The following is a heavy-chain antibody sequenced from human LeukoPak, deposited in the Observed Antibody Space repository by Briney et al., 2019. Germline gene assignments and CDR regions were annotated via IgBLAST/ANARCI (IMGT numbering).Heavy chain of an antibody. Sequence: PGGSLRLSCAASGFTFSSYSMNWVRQAPGKGLEWVGRIKSKTDGGTTDYAAPVKGRFTISRDDSKNTLYLQMNSLKTEDTAVYYCTTQAVAGEVDYWGQGTLVTVSS. CDR1: GFTFSSYS. J-gene: IGHJ4*02. CDR2: IKSKTDGGTT. D-gene: IGHD6-19*01. V-gene: IGHV3-15*01. CDR3: TTQAVAGEVDY.